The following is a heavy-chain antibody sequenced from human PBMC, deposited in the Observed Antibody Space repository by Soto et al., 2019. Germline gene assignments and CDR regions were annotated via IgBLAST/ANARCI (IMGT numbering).Heavy chain of an antibody. CDR3: ARSLTEGYCTITGCYTRPLYGMDV. V-gene: IGHV1-2*02. CDR2: INPNSGGT. Sequence: QAQLVQSGAEVKKPGASVKVSCKASGYTFSGYYIHWLRQAPGQGLEWMGWINPNSGGTNYAQKFQGRVTVTRDTPTSTADMELSRLTSDDTAVYYCARSLTEGYCTITGCYTRPLYGMDVWGQGTTVTVSS. D-gene: IGHD2-2*02. CDR1: GYTFSGYY. J-gene: IGHJ6*02.